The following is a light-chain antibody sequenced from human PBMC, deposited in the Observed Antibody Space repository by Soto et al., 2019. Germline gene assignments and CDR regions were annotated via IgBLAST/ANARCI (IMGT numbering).Light chain of an antibody. Sequence: DIQMTQSPSTLSGSVGDRVTITCRASQTISSWLAWYQQKPGKAPKLLIYKASTLKSGVPSRFGGSGSGTEFTLTINGLLPEDFVTYYCQHYKDLPSFAQGTKVDIK. CDR3: QHYKDLPS. J-gene: IGKJ1*01. CDR1: QTISSW. V-gene: IGKV1-5*03. CDR2: KAS.